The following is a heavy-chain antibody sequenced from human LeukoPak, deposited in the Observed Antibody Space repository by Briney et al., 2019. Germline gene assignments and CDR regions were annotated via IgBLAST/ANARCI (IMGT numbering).Heavy chain of an antibody. V-gene: IGHV1-3*01. CDR1: GYTFTSYA. D-gene: IGHD3-10*02. CDR2: INAGNGNT. CDR3: ARQMFGAGHFDY. Sequence: GASVKVSCKASGYTFTSYAMHWVRQAPGQRLEWMGWINAGNGNTKYSQKFQGRVTITRDTSASTAYMELSSLRSEDTAVYYCARQMFGAGHFDYWGQGTLVTVSS. J-gene: IGHJ4*02.